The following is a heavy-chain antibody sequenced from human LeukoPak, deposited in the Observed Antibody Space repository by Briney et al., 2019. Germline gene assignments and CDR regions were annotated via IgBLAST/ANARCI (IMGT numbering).Heavy chain of an antibody. J-gene: IGHJ5*02. D-gene: IGHD3-10*01. CDR2: ISSNGGST. CDR1: GFTFSSYS. Sequence: GGSLRLSCAASGFTFSSYSMNWVRQAPGKGLEYVSAISSNGGSTYYADSVKGRFTISRDNSKNTLYLQMSSLRAEDTAVYYCVKDREVLWFGELFGFWFDPWGQGTLATVSS. CDR3: VKDREVLWFGELFGFWFDP. V-gene: IGHV3-64D*06.